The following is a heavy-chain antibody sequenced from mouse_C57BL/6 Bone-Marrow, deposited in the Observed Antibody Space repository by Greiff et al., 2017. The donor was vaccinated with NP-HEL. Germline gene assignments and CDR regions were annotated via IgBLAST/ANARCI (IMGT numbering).Heavy chain of an antibody. CDR3: AREGIYYDYAGFAY. D-gene: IGHD2-4*01. CDR2: IYPRSGNT. J-gene: IGHJ3*01. V-gene: IGHV1-81*01. Sequence: VQLQQSGAELARPGASVKLSCKASGYTFTSYGISWVKQRTGQGLEWIGEIYPRSGNTYYNEKFKGKATLTADKYSSTAYMELRSLTSEDSAVYFGAREGIYYDYAGFAYWGQGTLVTVSA. CDR1: GYTFTSYG.